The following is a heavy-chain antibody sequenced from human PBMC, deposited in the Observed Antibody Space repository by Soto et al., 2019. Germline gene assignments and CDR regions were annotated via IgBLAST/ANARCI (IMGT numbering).Heavy chain of an antibody. CDR1: GFTFSSYG. J-gene: IGHJ4*02. Sequence: GGSLRLSCAASGFTFSSYGMHWVRQAPGKGLEWVAVMSYDGSNKYYADSVKGRFTISRDNSKNTLYLQMNSLRAEDTAVYYCANFGQQRPFDYWGQGTLVTVSS. CDR3: ANFGQQRPFDY. CDR2: MSYDGSNK. D-gene: IGHD6-13*01. V-gene: IGHV3-30*18.